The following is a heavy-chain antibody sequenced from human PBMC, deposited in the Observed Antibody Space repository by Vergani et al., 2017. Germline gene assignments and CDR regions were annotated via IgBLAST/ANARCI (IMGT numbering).Heavy chain of an antibody. CDR3: SRDPVEWILSHYYMDV. D-gene: IGHD3-3*01. CDR1: GFSFSSYT. Sequence: DVDLVESGGGFVQPGGSRRLSCAASGFSFSSYTMNWVRQAPGKGLEWVSAISSGGDYIYYADSVKGRFTISRDNAKNSVFLQLNSLRAEDSAVYYCSRDPVEWILSHYYMDVWGKGTTVTVSS. CDR2: ISSGGDYI. V-gene: IGHV3-21*01. J-gene: IGHJ6*03.